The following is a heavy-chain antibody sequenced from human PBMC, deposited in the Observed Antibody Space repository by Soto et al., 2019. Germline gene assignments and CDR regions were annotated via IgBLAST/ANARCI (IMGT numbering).Heavy chain of an antibody. D-gene: IGHD5-18*01. Sequence: QITLKESGPTLVKPTQTLTLTCTFSGFSLSTSGVGVGWIRQPPGKALEWLALIYWDDDKRYSPSLKSRLTITTDTSKNQVVLTMTNMDPVDTATYYCAHRRALTYSYGQGDAFDIWGQGTMVTVSS. J-gene: IGHJ3*02. CDR2: IYWDDDK. CDR1: GFSLSTSGVG. V-gene: IGHV2-5*02. CDR3: AHRRALTYSYGQGDAFDI.